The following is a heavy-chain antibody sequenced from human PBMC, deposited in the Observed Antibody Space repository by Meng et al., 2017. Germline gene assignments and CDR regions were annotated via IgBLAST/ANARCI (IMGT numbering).Heavy chain of an antibody. J-gene: IGHJ4*02. CDR2: IWYDGSNK. D-gene: IGHD3-10*01. CDR3: ARDGGLVRGVIIGSPRNYFDY. Sequence: GESLKISCAASGFTFSSYGMHWVRQAPGKGLEWVAVIWYDGSNKYYADSVKGRFTISRYNSKNTLSLEMNSLGAEDTAVYYCARDGGLVRGVIIGSPRNYFDYWGQGTLVTVSS. CDR1: GFTFSSYG. V-gene: IGHV3-33*01.